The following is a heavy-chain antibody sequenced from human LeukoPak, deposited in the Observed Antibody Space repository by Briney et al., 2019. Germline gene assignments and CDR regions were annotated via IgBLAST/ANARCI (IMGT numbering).Heavy chain of an antibody. CDR1: GYTFTAYS. V-gene: IGHV1-2*02. J-gene: IGHJ4*02. D-gene: IGHD6-13*01. CDR2: INPNSGGT. Sequence: ASVKVSCKASGYTFTAYSMHWVRQAPGQGLEWMGWINPNSGGTNYAQKFQGRVTMTRATSISTAYVELTRLRSDDTAVYYRARDPRIDYSSSWYYFDSWGQGTLVTVSS. CDR3: ARDPRIDYSSSWYYFDS.